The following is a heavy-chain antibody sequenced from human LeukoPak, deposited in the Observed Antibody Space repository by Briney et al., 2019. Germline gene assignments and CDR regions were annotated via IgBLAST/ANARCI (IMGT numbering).Heavy chain of an antibody. CDR1: GGSFSGYY. J-gene: IGHJ3*02. V-gene: IGHV4-34*01. Sequence: SETLSLTCAVYGGSFSGYYWSWIRQPPGKGLEWIGEINHSGSTNYNPSLKSRVTISVDTSKNQFSLKLSSVTAADMAVYYCARGLRYSGSYPTSAFDIWGQGTMVTVSS. CDR3: ARGLRYSGSYPTSAFDI. CDR2: INHSGST. D-gene: IGHD1-26*01.